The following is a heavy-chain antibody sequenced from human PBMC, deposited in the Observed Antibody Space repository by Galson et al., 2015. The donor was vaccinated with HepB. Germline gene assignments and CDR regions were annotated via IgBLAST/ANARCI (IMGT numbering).Heavy chain of an antibody. CDR3: ARLVAEPGYSSSWHLDY. V-gene: IGHV5-51*01. Sequence: QSGAEVKKPGESLKISCKGSGYSFTSYWIGWVRQMPGKGLEWMGIIYPGDSDTRYSPSFQGQVTISADKSISTAYLQWSSLKASDTAMYYCARLVAEPGYSSSWHLDYWGQGTLVTVSS. D-gene: IGHD6-13*01. CDR2: IYPGDSDT. J-gene: IGHJ4*02. CDR1: GYSFTSYW.